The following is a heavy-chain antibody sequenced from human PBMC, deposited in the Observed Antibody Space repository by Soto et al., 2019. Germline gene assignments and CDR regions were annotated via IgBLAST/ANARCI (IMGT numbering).Heavy chain of an antibody. Sequence: PSETLSLTCTVSGGSIRTNYYWGWIRQPPGEGLEWIASMYHSGTTYYNPSLKSRVTISVDTSKNQLSLKLSSVTAADTAVYFCGRYSGTYSVDGFDIWGQGTVVT. V-gene: IGHV4-39*01. D-gene: IGHD1-26*01. CDR1: GGSIRTNYY. J-gene: IGHJ3*02. CDR2: MYHSGTT. CDR3: GRYSGTYSVDGFDI.